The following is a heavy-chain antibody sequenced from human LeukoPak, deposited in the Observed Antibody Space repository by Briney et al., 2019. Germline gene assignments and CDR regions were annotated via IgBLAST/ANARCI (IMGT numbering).Heavy chain of an antibody. Sequence: PGGSLRLSCAASGFTFSTYWMSWVRQAPGKGLEWVANIKQDGSEEYYVDSVKGRFTISRDNAKNSLYLQMSSLRADDTAVYYCARDLPTGSDYFDYWGQGTLVTVSS. D-gene: IGHD6-6*01. CDR1: GFTFSTYW. CDR3: ARDLPTGSDYFDY. V-gene: IGHV3-7*01. CDR2: IKQDGSEE. J-gene: IGHJ4*02.